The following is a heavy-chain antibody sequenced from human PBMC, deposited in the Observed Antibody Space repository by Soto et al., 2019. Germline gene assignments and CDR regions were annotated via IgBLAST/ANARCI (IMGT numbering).Heavy chain of an antibody. Sequence: SETLSLTSTVSGGSISSYYWSWIRQPPGKGLEWIGYIYYSGSTNYNPSLKSRVTISVDTSKNQFSLKLSSVTAADTAVYYCARRIAARPLSYPYYYYMDVWGKGTTVTVSS. CDR3: ARRIAARPLSYPYYYYMDV. CDR2: IYYSGST. CDR1: GGSISSYY. V-gene: IGHV4-59*01. D-gene: IGHD6-6*01. J-gene: IGHJ6*03.